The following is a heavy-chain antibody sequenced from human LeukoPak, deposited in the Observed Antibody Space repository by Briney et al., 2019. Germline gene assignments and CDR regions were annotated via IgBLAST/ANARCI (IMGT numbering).Heavy chain of an antibody. V-gene: IGHV3-23*01. CDR2: IGSSGGGI. CDR3: AKEKYYYDSSGYYLY. J-gene: IGHJ4*02. Sequence: AGGSLRLSCAASGFTFSTYTMYWVRHPPGKRLEWVSIIGSSGGGIHYADSVKGRFTISRDNSKNTLYLQMNSLRAEDTAVYYCAKEKYYYDSSGYYLYWGQGTLVTVSS. CDR1: GFTFSTYT. D-gene: IGHD3-22*01.